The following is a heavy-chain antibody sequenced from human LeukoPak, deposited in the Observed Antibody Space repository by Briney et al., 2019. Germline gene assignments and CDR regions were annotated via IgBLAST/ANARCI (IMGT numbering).Heavy chain of an antibody. Sequence: SETLSLTCTVSGGSISSSSYYWGWIRQPPGKGLEWIGSIYYSGSTYYNPSLKSRVTISVDTSKNQFSLKLSSVAAADTAVYYCARHREDCSGGSCYSLHFDYWGQGTLVTVSS. CDR2: IYYSGST. D-gene: IGHD2-15*01. CDR1: GGSISSSSYY. J-gene: IGHJ4*02. V-gene: IGHV4-39*01. CDR3: ARHREDCSGGSCYSLHFDY.